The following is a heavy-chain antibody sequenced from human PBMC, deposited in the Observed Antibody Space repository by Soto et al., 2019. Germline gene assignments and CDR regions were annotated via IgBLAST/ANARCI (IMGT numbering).Heavy chain of an antibody. Sequence: KTSETLSLTCTVSGGSISSSSYYWGWIRQPPGKGLEWIGSIYYSGSTYYNPSLKSRVTISVDTSKNQFSLKLSSVTAADTAVYYCARLPRSGYNICDYWGQGTLVIVSS. CDR2: IYYSGST. J-gene: IGHJ4*02. D-gene: IGHD5-12*01. CDR1: GGSISSSSYY. V-gene: IGHV4-39*01. CDR3: ARLPRSGYNICDY.